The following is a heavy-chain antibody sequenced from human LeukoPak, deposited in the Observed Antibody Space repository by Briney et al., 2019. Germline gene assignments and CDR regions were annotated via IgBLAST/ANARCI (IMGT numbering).Heavy chain of an antibody. J-gene: IGHJ5*02. Sequence: ASVKVSCKASGGTLSSYAISWVRQAPGQGLEWMGGIIPIFGTANYAQKFQGRVTITADESTSTAYMELSSLRSEDTAVYYCAVAWRLGEFWFDPWGQGTLVTVSS. D-gene: IGHD3-16*01. CDR1: GGTLSSYA. CDR3: AVAWRLGEFWFDP. CDR2: IIPIFGTA. V-gene: IGHV1-69*01.